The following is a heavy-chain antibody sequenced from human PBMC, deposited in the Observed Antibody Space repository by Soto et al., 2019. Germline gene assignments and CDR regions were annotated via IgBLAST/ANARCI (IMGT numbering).Heavy chain of an antibody. D-gene: IGHD3-3*01. V-gene: IGHV4-34*01. CDR1: GGSFSGYY. CDR3: ARVIYSDYDFWSGYFYYYGMDV. CDR2: INHSGST. J-gene: IGHJ6*02. Sequence: SETLSLTCAVYGGSFSGYYWSWIRQPPGKGLEWIGEINHSGSTNYNPSLKSRVTISVDTSKNQFSLKLSPVTAADTAVYYCARVIYSDYDFWSGYFYYYGMDVWGQGTTVTVSS.